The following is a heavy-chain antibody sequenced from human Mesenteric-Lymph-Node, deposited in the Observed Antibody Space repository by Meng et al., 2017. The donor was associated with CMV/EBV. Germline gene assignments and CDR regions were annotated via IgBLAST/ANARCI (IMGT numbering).Heavy chain of an antibody. V-gene: IGHV3-21*01. CDR3: ARDIRFLEWLLVSGWFDP. Sequence: GESLKISCAVSGFPFSSFTVSWVRQAPGKGLEWVSSISGSGTYISYADSVQGRFTISKDNAKNTLYLQMNSLRAEDTAVYYCARDIRFLEWLLVSGWFDPWGQGTLVTVSS. CDR2: ISGSGTYI. D-gene: IGHD3-3*01. CDR1: GFPFSSFT. J-gene: IGHJ5*02.